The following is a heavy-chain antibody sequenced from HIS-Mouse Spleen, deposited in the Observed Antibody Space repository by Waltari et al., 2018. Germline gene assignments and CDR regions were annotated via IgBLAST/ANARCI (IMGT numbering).Heavy chain of an antibody. J-gene: IGHJ2*01. CDR2: IYYSGST. Sequence: QLQLQESGPGLVKPSETLSLTCTGSGGSISISSYYLGWIRQPPGKGLEWIGSIYYSGSTYYNPSLKSRVTISVDTSKNQFSLKLSSVTAADTAVYYCAREIPYSSSWYDWYFDLWGRGTLVTVSS. V-gene: IGHV4-39*07. CDR1: GGSISISSYY. CDR3: AREIPYSSSWYDWYFDL. D-gene: IGHD6-13*01.